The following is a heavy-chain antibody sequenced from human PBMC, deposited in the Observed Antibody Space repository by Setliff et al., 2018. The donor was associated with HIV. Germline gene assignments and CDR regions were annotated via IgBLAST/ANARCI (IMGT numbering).Heavy chain of an antibody. CDR1: GHSITSGRYF. CDR2: IYSTGST. Sequence: PSETLSLTCTVSGHSITSGRYFWSWIRQRPGKGLEWLGYIYSTGSTYYNPSLTSRVSISLDTSKNQFSLNLSSVTVADSAVYYCAREGTYSGTYWVRRVASFDIWGQGTMVTVSS. V-gene: IGHV4-31*03. D-gene: IGHD1-26*01. J-gene: IGHJ3*02. CDR3: AREGTYSGTYWVRRVASFDI.